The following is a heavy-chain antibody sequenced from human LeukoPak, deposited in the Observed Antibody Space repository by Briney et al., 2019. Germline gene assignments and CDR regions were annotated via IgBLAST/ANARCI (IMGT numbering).Heavy chain of an antibody. Sequence: GGSLRLSCAASGFTFSSYSMNWVRQAPGKGLEWVSYISSSSSTIYYADSVKGRFTISRDNAKNSLYLQMNSLRAEDTAVYYCARKTYYYDSGDYGWFDPWGQGTLVSASS. CDR1: GFTFSSYS. V-gene: IGHV3-48*04. CDR2: ISSSSSTI. CDR3: ARKTYYYDSGDYGWFDP. D-gene: IGHD3-22*01. J-gene: IGHJ5*02.